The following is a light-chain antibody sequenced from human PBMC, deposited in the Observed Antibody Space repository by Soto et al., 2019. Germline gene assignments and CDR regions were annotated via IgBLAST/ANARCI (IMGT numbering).Light chain of an antibody. CDR3: QPVNSYPST. CDR1: PSVSSN. CDR2: GAS. V-gene: IGKV3-15*01. J-gene: IGKJ5*01. Sequence: EIVMTQSPATLSVSPGERATRCSRASPSVSSNLAWYQQKPGQAPRLLIYGASTRATGLPARFSGGGSGTDFTLTLSSLQPEDFATYYCQPVNSYPSTFGQGIRLEI.